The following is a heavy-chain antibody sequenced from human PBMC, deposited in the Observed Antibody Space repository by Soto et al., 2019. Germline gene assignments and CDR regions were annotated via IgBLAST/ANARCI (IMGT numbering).Heavy chain of an antibody. CDR3: ARHVRFSAADTHVDY. V-gene: IGHV4-34*01. CDR2: INHSGST. Sequence: SETLSLTCAVYGGSFSGYYWSWIRQPPGKGLEWIGEINHSGSTNYNPSLKSRVTISVDTSKNQFSLKLSSVTAADTAVYYCARHVRFSAADTHVDYWGQGTLVTVS. J-gene: IGHJ4*02. D-gene: IGHD6-13*01. CDR1: GGSFSGYY.